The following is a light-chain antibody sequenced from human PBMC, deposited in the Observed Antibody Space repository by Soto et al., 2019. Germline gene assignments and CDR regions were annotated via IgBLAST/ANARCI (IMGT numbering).Light chain of an antibody. J-gene: IGLJ3*02. CDR2: EVS. CDR1: SSNVGGYNY. CDR3: SSYASSGTQV. Sequence: QSALTQPASVSGSPGQSITISCTGTSSNVGGYNYVSWYQQHPGQVPKLMIYEVSNRPSGVSNRFSGSKSGNTASLTISGLQAEDEADYYCSSYASSGTQVFGGGTKVTVL. V-gene: IGLV2-14*01.